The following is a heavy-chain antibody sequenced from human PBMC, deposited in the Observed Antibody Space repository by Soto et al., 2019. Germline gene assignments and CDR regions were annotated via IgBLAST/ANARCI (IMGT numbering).Heavy chain of an antibody. CDR3: ARHLGSGWINWFDP. J-gene: IGHJ5*02. D-gene: IGHD6-19*01. V-gene: IGHV4-39*01. CDR2: IHYSGGT. CDR1: DGNLRSSGCY. Sequence: SETNCVTSTVADGNLRSSGCYWGWIRKPPGKGLEWIGSIHYSGGTYYNPSLKSRVTISVDTSKIQFSLKLTSVTAADTAVYYCARHLGSGWINWFDPWGQGTLVTVSS.